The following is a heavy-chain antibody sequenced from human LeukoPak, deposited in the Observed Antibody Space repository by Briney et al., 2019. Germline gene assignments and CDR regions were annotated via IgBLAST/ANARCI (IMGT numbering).Heavy chain of an antibody. CDR3: ARVGYCSGGSCSPNWYFDL. CDR2: IKQDGSEK. CDR1: GFTFSSYW. D-gene: IGHD2-15*01. V-gene: IGHV3-7*01. J-gene: IGHJ2*01. Sequence: GGSLRLSCAASGFTFSSYWMSWVRQAPGKGLEWVANIKQDGSEKYYVDSVKGRFTISRDNAKNTLYLQMNSLRAEDTAVYYCARVGYCSGGSCSPNWYFDLWGRGTLVTVSS.